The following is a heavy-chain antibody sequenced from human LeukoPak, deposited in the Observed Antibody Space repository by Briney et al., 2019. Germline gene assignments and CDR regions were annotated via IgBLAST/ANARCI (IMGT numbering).Heavy chain of an antibody. CDR1: GFTFSNAW. V-gene: IGHV3-7*03. D-gene: IGHD2-15*01. J-gene: IGHJ4*02. Sequence: PGGSLRLSCAASGFTFSNAWMSWVRQAPGKGLEWVANIKQDGSEKYYVDSVKGRFTISRDNAKNSLYLQMNSLRAEDTAVYYCAKSGRYCSGGSCYQEASLDYWGQGTLVNVSS. CDR3: AKSGRYCSGGSCYQEASLDY. CDR2: IKQDGSEK.